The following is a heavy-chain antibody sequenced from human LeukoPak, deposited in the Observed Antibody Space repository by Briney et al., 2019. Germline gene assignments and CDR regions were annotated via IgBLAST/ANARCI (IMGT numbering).Heavy chain of an antibody. V-gene: IGHV4-39*01. CDR3: ARRKAYCGGDCYPYDY. J-gene: IGHJ4*02. CDR2: IYYSGST. Sequence: PSETLSLTCTVSGGSISSSSFYWGWIRQPPGKGLEGIGSIYYSGSTYYHPSLKSRVTISVDTSKNQFSLKLSSVTAADTAVYYCARRKAYCGGDCYPYDYWGQGTLVTVSS. D-gene: IGHD2-21*02. CDR1: GGSISSSSFY.